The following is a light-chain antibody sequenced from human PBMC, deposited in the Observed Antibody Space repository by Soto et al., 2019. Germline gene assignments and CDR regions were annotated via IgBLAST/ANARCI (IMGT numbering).Light chain of an antibody. CDR1: QSVSSN. Sequence: EIVMTQSPATLSVSPGERATLSCRASQSVSSNLAWYQQKPGQAPRLLIYDTSKRAIGIPARFSGGGSGTDFTLTIRSLEPEDFAVYYCQQRSNWLWTFGQGTKVDIK. CDR3: QQRSNWLWT. CDR2: DTS. V-gene: IGKV3-11*01. J-gene: IGKJ1*01.